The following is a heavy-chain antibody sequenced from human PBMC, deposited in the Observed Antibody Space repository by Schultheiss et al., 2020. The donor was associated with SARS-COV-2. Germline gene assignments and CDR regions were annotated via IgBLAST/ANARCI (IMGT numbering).Heavy chain of an antibody. D-gene: IGHD3-16*01. CDR3: AADPYFDY. Sequence: GESLKISCAASGFNFRMFAMTWVRQAPGRGLEWVAVISYDGSNKYYADSVKGRFTISRDNSKNTLYLQMNSLRAEDTAVYYCAADPYFDYWGQGTLVTVSS. V-gene: IGHV3-30*04. CDR2: ISYDGSNK. J-gene: IGHJ4*02. CDR1: GFNFRMFA.